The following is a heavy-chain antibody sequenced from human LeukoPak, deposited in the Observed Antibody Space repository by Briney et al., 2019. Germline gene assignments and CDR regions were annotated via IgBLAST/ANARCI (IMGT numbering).Heavy chain of an antibody. Sequence: PSETLSLTCAVSGDSISTSNSYWGWIRRPPGKGLEWIGEINHSGSTNYNPSLKSRVTISVDTSKNQFSLKLSSVTAADTAVYYCARGRDYYDSGSFYSYFDYWGQGTLVTVSS. CDR1: GDSISTSNSY. D-gene: IGHD3-10*01. CDR2: INHSGST. V-gene: IGHV4-34*01. CDR3: ARGRDYYDSGSFYSYFDY. J-gene: IGHJ4*02.